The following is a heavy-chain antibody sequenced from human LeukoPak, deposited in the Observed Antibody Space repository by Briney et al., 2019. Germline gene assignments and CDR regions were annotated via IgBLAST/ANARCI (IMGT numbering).Heavy chain of an antibody. CDR1: GRSISSSSYY. Sequence: SETLSLTCTVSGRSISSSSYYWGWIRQPPGKGLEWIGRIYYNGSTCYNPSLKSRVTISVDTAKNQFSLKLSSVTAADTAVYYCARVRGYSGYDYGGYYYYMDVWGKGTTVTVSS. CDR3: ARVRGYSGYDYGGYYYYMDV. CDR2: IYYNGST. J-gene: IGHJ6*03. V-gene: IGHV4-39*07. D-gene: IGHD5-12*01.